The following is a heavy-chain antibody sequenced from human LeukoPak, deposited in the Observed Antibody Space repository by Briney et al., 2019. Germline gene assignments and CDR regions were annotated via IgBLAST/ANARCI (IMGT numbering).Heavy chain of an antibody. CDR2: IYYSGST. CDR3: ARDTGRGYSGYDFWGLGY. D-gene: IGHD5-12*01. J-gene: IGHJ4*02. V-gene: IGHV4-59*01. CDR1: GDSISGYY. Sequence: SETLSLTCTVSGDSISGYYWTWIRQPPGKGLEGIGYIYYSGSTNYNPSLKSRVTISVDSSKNQFSLELSYVTAADTGVYFCARDTGRGYSGYDFWGLGYWGQGTLVTVSS.